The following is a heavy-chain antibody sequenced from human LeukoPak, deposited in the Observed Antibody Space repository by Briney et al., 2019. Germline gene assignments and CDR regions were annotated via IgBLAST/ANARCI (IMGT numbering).Heavy chain of an antibody. CDR1: GFTFSSYA. D-gene: IGHD4-17*01. CDR3: ANVVRFGY. Sequence: GGSLRLSCAASGFTFSSYAMSWVRQAPGKGLEWVSAIKTSGDSTYYVDSAKGRFTISRDNSKNTLYLQMNSLRAEDTAVYYCANVVRFGYWGQGTLVTVSS. CDR2: IKTSGDST. V-gene: IGHV3-23*05. J-gene: IGHJ4*02.